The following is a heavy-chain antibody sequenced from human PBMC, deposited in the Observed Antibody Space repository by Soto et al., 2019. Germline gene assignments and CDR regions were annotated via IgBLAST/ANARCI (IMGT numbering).Heavy chain of an antibody. CDR2: IDWDDNT. Sequence: SGPTLVNPTQTLTLTCTFSGFSLTTNGMCLSWIRQPPGKALEWLALIDWDDNTYYSTSLNNRLTLSKDTSKNQVVLLVRHMGPVDTATYYCARIPCGNYYTENFFDPWGQGIPVTVSS. J-gene: IGHJ5*02. V-gene: IGHV2-70*01. CDR3: ARIPCGNYYTENFFDP. D-gene: IGHD3-22*01. CDR1: GFSLTTNGMC.